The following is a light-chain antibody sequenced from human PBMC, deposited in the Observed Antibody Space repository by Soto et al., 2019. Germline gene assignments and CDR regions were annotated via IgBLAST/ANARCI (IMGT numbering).Light chain of an antibody. CDR1: NSNIGAGYD. CDR2: GNS. J-gene: IGLJ3*02. V-gene: IGLV1-40*01. Sequence: QSVLTQPPSVSGVPGQRVTISCTGNNSNIGAGYDVLWYQQLPGTAPRLLIYGNSNRPSGVPDRFSGSKSGTTASVVITGLQADDEADYYCQSYDSGQSGHVLFGGGTKVTVL. CDR3: QSYDSGQSGHVL.